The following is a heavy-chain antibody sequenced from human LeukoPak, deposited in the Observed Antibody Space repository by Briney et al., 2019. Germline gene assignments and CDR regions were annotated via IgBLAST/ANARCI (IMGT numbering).Heavy chain of an antibody. CDR1: GYTFTSYA. D-gene: IGHD4-11*01. Sequence: ASVTVSCTASGYTFTSYAMNWVRQAPGQGLEWMGWINTNTGNPTYAQGFTGRFVFSLDTSVSTAYLQISSLKAEDTAVYYCARRIDYSNYGEFDPWGQGTLVTVSS. J-gene: IGHJ5*02. CDR3: ARRIDYSNYGEFDP. CDR2: INTNTGNP. V-gene: IGHV7-4-1*02.